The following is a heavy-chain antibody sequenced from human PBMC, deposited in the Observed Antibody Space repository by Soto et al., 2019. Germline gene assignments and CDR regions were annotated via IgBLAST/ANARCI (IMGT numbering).Heavy chain of an antibody. V-gene: IGHV3-23*01. D-gene: IGHD6-19*01. CDR2: IDSRGDST. J-gene: IGHJ4*02. CDR3: AKDLIYGYNSGRPFDS. CDR1: GFTFSSFA. Sequence: EVQLLESGGGLVQPGGSLRLSCAASGFTFSSFAMSWVRQAPGKGLEWVSAIDSRGDSTYYADSVKGRYTISRDNSKNTLYLQMNSLRAEDTAVYYCAKDLIYGYNSGRPFDSWGQGTLVTVSS.